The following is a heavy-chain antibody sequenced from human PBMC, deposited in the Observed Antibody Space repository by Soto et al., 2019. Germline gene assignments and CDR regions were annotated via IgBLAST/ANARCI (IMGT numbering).Heavy chain of an antibody. D-gene: IGHD6-13*01. CDR3: AKSSTNWYASYFDY. CDR2: IGGSGGST. CDR1: GITFSNYA. J-gene: IGHJ4*02. Sequence: EVQLLESGGGLVQPGGSLRLSCVAPGITFSNYAMSWVRQAPGKGLEWVSTIGGSGGSTFNADSVKGRFTISRDNSKNTLYLQMNSLRAEHTAIYSCAKSSTNWYASYFDYWGQGTLVTVSS. V-gene: IGHV3-23*01.